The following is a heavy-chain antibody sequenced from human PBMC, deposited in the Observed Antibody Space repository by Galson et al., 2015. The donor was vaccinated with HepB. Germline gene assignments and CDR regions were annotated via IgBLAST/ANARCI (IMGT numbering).Heavy chain of an antibody. CDR3: ARDGNSGSYYSDY. CDR1: GFTFSSYG. CDR2: IWYDGSNK. Sequence: SLRLSCAASGFTFSSYGMHWVRQAPGKGLEWVAVIWYDGSNKYYADSVKGRFTISRDNSKNTLYLQMNSLRAEDTAVYYCARDGNSGSYYSDYWGQGTLVTVSS. J-gene: IGHJ4*02. D-gene: IGHD1-26*01. V-gene: IGHV3-33*08.